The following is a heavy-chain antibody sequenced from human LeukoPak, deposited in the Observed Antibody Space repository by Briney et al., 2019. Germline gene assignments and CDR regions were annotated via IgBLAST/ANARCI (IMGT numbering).Heavy chain of an antibody. V-gene: IGHV4-59*11. J-gene: IGHJ4*02. CDR1: GGSISSHY. CDR2: IYYSGST. Sequence: SETLSLTCTVSGGSISSHYWSWIRQPPGKGLEWIGYIYYSGSTNYNPSLKSRVTISVDTSKNQFSLKLSSVTAADTAVYYCARDHNYAFDNWGQGTLVTVSS. CDR3: ARDHNYAFDN. D-gene: IGHD1-1*01.